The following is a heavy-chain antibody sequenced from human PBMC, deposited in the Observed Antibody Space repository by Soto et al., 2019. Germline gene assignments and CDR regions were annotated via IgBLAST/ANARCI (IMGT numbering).Heavy chain of an antibody. CDR1: GFTFSRNG. V-gene: IGHV3-30*03. J-gene: IGHJ5*01. CDR2: VSYDGSQK. D-gene: IGHD3-22*01. Sequence: QVQLVESGGGVVQPGTSLRLTCAGSGFTFSRNGMHWVRQAPGKGLEWVALVSYDGSQKYYVDSVKGRFTISRDNSENTLYLQMNSLRPEDTAVYYCARWVGGSMSDNSGKYDSWRQGTLVNVSS. CDR3: ARWVGGSMSDNSGKYDS.